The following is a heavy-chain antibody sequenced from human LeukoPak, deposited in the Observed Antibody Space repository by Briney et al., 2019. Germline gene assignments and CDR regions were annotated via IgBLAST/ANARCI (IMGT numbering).Heavy chain of an antibody. V-gene: IGHV3-33*01. CDR1: GITFSSYC. J-gene: IGHJ4*02. D-gene: IGHD3-10*01. CDR3: ARESFGSGGEALDY. Sequence: GGSLRLSCAASGITFSSYCMHWVRQPPGKGLEWVAFIWYDGSNKYYPDPVKGRFTISRENSKKTLLLQMYSPSAEDTAGYCCARESFGSGGEALDYWGQGTLVTVSS. CDR2: IWYDGSNK.